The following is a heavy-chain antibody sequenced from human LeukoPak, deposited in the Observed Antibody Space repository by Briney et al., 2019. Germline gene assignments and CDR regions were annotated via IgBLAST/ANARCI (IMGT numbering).Heavy chain of an antibody. CDR1: GGSFSGYY. CDR2: INHSGST. D-gene: IGHD5-18*01. J-gene: IGHJ4*02. Sequence: SETLSLTCAVYGGSFSGYYWSWIRQPPGKGLEWIGEINHSGSTNYNPSLKSRVTISVDTSKNQFSLKLSSVTAADTAVYYCARGRLVDTAMDTSPYFDYWGQGTLVTVSS. V-gene: IGHV4-34*01. CDR3: ARGRLVDTAMDTSPYFDY.